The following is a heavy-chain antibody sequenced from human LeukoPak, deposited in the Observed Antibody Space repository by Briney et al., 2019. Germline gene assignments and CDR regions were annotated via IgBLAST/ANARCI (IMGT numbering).Heavy chain of an antibody. CDR1: GYTLTELS. J-gene: IGHJ4*02. CDR2: FDPEDGET. V-gene: IGHV1-24*01. D-gene: IGHD5-18*01. CDR3: ATGITAMVDPLRSY. Sequence: ASVKVSCKVSGYTLTELSMHWVRQAPGKGLERMGGFDPEDGETIYAQKFQGRVTMTEDTSTDTAYMELSSLRSEDTAVYYCATGITAMVDPLRSYWGQGTLVTVSS.